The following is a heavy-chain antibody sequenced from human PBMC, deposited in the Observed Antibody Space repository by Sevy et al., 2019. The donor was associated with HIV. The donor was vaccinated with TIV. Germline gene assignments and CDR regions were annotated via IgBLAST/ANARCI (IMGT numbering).Heavy chain of an antibody. D-gene: IGHD3-22*01. CDR3: ARDSYYYDMHSSYRPPDY. CDR2: IGVNNGKT. V-gene: IGHV1-18*01. Sequence: ASVKVSCKASGYNFNTYGITWVRQAPGQGLEWVGWIGVNNGKTNYAARLQARISMTADTSTSTVYMELWTLTSDDTAMYFFARDSYYYDMHSSYRPPDYWGQGTLVTVSS. J-gene: IGHJ4*02. CDR1: GYNFNTYG.